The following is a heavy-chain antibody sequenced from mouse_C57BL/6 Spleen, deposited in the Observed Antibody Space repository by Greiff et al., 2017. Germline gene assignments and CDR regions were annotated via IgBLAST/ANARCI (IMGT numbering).Heavy chain of an antibody. J-gene: IGHJ3*01. D-gene: IGHD1-1*01. CDR1: GFSLSTSGMG. CDR2: IYWDDDK. Sequence: QVTLKESGPGILQSSQTLSLTCSFSGFSLSTSGMGVSWIRQPSGKGLEWLAHIYWDDDKRYNPSLKSRLTISKDTSRNQVFLKITSVDTADTATYYCARDYYYGSSYGFAYWGQGTLVTVSA. V-gene: IGHV8-12*01. CDR3: ARDYYYGSSYGFAY.